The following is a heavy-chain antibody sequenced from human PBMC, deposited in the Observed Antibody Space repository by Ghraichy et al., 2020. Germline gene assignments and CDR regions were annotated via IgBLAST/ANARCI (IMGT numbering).Heavy chain of an antibody. CDR1: GGSISSYY. D-gene: IGHD3-10*01. Sequence: SETLSLTCTVSGGSISSYYWSWIRQPPGKGLEWIGYIYYSGSTNYNPSLKSRVTISVDTSKNQFSLKLSSVTAADTAVYYCAGYPIWSYAFDIWGQGTMVTVSS. CDR2: IYYSGST. CDR3: AGYPIWSYAFDI. V-gene: IGHV4-59*08. J-gene: IGHJ3*02.